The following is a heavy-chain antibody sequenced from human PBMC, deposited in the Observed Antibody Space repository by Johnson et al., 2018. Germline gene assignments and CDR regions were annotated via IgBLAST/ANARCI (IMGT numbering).Heavy chain of an antibody. V-gene: IGHV3-9*01. CDR2: ISWNSGSI. CDR3: ASPMYSRAAFDI. D-gene: IGHD6-13*01. CDR1: GFNFDNYA. J-gene: IGHJ3*02. Sequence: EVQLVETGGGLVQPGRSLRLSCAASGFNFDNYAMHWVRQVPGKGLEWVSGISWNSGSIDYADSVKGRFTISRDNAKNLLYLQMNSLRAEDTAVYYCASPMYSRAAFDIWGQGTMVTVSS.